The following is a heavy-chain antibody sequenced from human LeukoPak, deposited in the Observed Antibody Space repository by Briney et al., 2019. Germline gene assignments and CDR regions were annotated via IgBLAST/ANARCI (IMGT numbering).Heavy chain of an antibody. D-gene: IGHD2-8*01. CDR1: GGSISSYY. CDR3: ARYQNGAFDI. Sequence: SETLSLTCTVSGGSISSYYWSWIRQPAGKGLEWIGRISTSGSATYNPSLKSRVTTSVDTSKNQFSLEVSSVTAADTAVYYCARYQNGAFDIWGQGTMVTVSS. V-gene: IGHV4-4*07. J-gene: IGHJ3*02. CDR2: ISTSGSA.